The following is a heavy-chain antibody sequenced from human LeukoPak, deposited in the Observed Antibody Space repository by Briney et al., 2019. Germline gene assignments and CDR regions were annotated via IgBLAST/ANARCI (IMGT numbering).Heavy chain of an antibody. CDR1: GGSINSGGYS. Sequence: PSETLSLTCTVSGGSINSGGYSWSWLRQPPGKGLEWIGYIYHSGSTYYNPSLKSRVTISVDRSKNQFSLKLSSVTAADTAVYYCAREVSEYYYYYMDVWGKGTTVTVSS. V-gene: IGHV4-30-2*01. J-gene: IGHJ6*03. CDR3: AREVSEYYYYYMDV. CDR2: IYHSGST.